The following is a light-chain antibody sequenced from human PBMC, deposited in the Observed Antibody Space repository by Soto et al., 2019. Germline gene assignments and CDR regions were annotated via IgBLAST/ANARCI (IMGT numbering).Light chain of an antibody. CDR3: AAWDDSLSGVV. J-gene: IGLJ2*01. CDR2: TNN. Sequence: QSVLTQPPSASGTPGQRVTISCSGSSSNIGSNTVNWYQQVPGTAPKLLIYTNNQRPSGVPDRFSGSKSGTSASLAISGLQSEDEADYHCAAWDDSLSGVVFGGGTKVTVL. CDR1: SSNIGSNT. V-gene: IGLV1-44*01.